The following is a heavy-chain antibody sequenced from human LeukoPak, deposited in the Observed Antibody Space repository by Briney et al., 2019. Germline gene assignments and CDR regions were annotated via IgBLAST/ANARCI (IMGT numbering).Heavy chain of an antibody. Sequence: SETLSLTCAVSGGSISSSNWWSWVRQPPGKGLEWIGEIYHSGSTNYNPSLKSRVTISVDKSKNQFSLKLSSVTAADTAVYYCASQYDSSGYYYFDYWGQGTLVTVSS. CDR2: IYHSGST. D-gene: IGHD3-22*01. CDR3: ASQYDSSGYYYFDY. V-gene: IGHV4-4*02. CDR1: GGSISSSNW. J-gene: IGHJ4*02.